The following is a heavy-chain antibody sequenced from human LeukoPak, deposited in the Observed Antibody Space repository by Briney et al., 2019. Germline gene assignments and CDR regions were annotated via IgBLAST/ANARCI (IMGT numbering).Heavy chain of an antibody. CDR3: ARSGGSYWY. V-gene: IGHV3-74*01. D-gene: IGHD3-10*01. Sequence: GGSLSLSCAASAFTFGSYWMDWVRPAPGKGLVWVLRINSDGSSTSYADSVKGRFTISRDNAKNTPYLQMKSLRAEDTAIYYCARSGGSYWYWGQGTLVTVSS. J-gene: IGHJ4*02. CDR1: AFTFGSYW. CDR2: INSDGSST.